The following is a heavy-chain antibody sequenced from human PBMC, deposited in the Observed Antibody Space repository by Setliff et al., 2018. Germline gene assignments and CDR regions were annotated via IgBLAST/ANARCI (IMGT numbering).Heavy chain of an antibody. V-gene: IGHV4-4*07. CDR3: ARYTPKLPELGIYGWFDY. D-gene: IGHD7-27*01. J-gene: IGHJ4*02. Sequence: SETLSLTCTVSGGSISSYYWSWIRQPAGKGLEWIGRIYTSGSTNYNPSLKSRVTMSVDTSKNQFSLKLSSVTAADTAVYYCARYTPKLPELGIYGWFDYWGQGTPVTVSS. CDR2: IYTSGST. CDR1: GGSISSYY.